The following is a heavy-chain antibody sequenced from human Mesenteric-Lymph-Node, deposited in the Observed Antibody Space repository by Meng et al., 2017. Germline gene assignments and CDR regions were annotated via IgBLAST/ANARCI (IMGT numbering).Heavy chain of an antibody. Sequence: ASVKVSCKASGYTFTSYGISWVRQAPGQGLEWMGWISAYNGNTNYAQKPQGRVTMTTDTSTSTAYMELRSLRSDDTAAYYCARDRDIVVVVAATPPGYWGQGTLVTVSS. CDR2: ISAYNGNT. CDR1: GYTFTSYG. D-gene: IGHD2-15*01. J-gene: IGHJ4*02. CDR3: ARDRDIVVVVAATPPGY. V-gene: IGHV1-18*01.